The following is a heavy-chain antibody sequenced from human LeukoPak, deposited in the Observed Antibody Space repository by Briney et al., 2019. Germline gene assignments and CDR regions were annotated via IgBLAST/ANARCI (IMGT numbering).Heavy chain of an antibody. D-gene: IGHD3-10*01. CDR1: GFTFSGYA. Sequence: GGSLRLSCAASGFTFSGYAMHWVRQAPGKGLEWVAVISYDGSNKYYADSVKGRFTISRDNSKNTLYLQMNSLRAEDTAVYYCASALYGSGSYLSDYWGQGTLVTVSS. CDR3: ASALYGSGSYLSDY. V-gene: IGHV3-30-3*01. CDR2: ISYDGSNK. J-gene: IGHJ4*02.